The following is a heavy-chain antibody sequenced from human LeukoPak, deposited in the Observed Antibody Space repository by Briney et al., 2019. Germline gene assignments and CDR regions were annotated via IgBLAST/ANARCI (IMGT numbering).Heavy chain of an antibody. D-gene: IGHD4-17*01. J-gene: IGHJ4*02. CDR2: ISYDGSNK. CDR3: ARVYGDYAEDY. V-gene: IGHV3-30*01. Sequence: PGRSLRLSCAASGFTFSSYAMHWVRQAPGKGLEWVAVISYDGSNKYYADSVKGRFTISRDNSKNTLYLQMNSLRAEDTAVYYCARVYGDYAEDYWGQGTLVTVSS. CDR1: GFTFSSYA.